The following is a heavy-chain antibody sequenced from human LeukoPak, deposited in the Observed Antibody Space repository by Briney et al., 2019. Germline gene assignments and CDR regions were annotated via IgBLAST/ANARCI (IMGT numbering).Heavy chain of an antibody. V-gene: IGHV3-49*03. Sequence: PGGSLRLSCTASGFTFGDYAMSWFRQAPGKGLEWVGFIRSKAYGGTTEYAASVKGRFTIPRDDSKSIAYLQMNSLKTEDTAVYYCTRAFDYGENYYYYYYMDVWGKGTTVTVSS. D-gene: IGHD4-17*01. CDR3: TRAFDYGENYYYYYYMDV. CDR1: GFTFGDYA. CDR2: IRSKAYGGTT. J-gene: IGHJ6*03.